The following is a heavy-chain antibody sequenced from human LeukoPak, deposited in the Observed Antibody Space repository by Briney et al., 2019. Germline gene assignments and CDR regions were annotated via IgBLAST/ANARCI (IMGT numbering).Heavy chain of an antibody. J-gene: IGHJ4*02. CDR1: GYSFTSYW. CDR3: ARTYVWGGYRPYYFDY. V-gene: IGHV5-51*01. Sequence: GESLKISCKGSGYSFTSYWIGWVRQMPGKGLEWMGIICPGDSDTRYSPSFQGQVTISADKSISTAYLQWSSLKASDTAMYYCARTYVWGGYRPYYFDYWGQGTLVTVSS. CDR2: ICPGDSDT. D-gene: IGHD3-16*02.